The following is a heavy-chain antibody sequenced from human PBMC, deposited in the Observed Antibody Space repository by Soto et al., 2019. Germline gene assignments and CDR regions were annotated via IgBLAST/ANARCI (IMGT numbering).Heavy chain of an antibody. D-gene: IGHD3-22*01. Sequence: SETLSLTCTVSGGSISSGGYYWSWIRQHPGKGLEWIGYIYYSGSTYYNPSLKSRVTISVDTSKNQFSLKLSSVTAADTAAYYCARDTPYYYDSSGYLGFDYWGQGTLVTVPS. J-gene: IGHJ4*02. CDR1: GGSISSGGYY. V-gene: IGHV4-31*03. CDR3: ARDTPYYYDSSGYLGFDY. CDR2: IYYSGST.